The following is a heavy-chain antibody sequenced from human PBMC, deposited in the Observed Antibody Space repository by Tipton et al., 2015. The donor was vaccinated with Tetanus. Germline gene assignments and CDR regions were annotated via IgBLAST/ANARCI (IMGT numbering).Heavy chain of an antibody. CDR1: GFTSESHY. CDR3: ARDRIGETTTWAYFFDY. Sequence: SLRLSCAVSGFTSESHYMHWVRQTPDKGLVWISRINPSGRRTDYADSVKGRFTISRDHAKNTVYLQMSSLRAEDTAVYYCARDRIGETTTWAYFFDYWGQGTLVTVSS. CDR2: INPSGRRT. V-gene: IGHV3-74*01. J-gene: IGHJ4*02. D-gene: IGHD7-27*01.